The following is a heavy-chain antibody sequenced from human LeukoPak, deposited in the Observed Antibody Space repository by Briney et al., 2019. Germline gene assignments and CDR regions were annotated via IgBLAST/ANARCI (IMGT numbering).Heavy chain of an antibody. V-gene: IGHV3-48*03. Sequence: GGSLRLSCAASGFTFSSYEMNWARQAPGKGLGWGSYISSSGSTIYYADSVKGRFTISRDNAKNSLYLQMNSLRAEDTAVYYCARAGWELPYFDYWGQGTLVTVSS. CDR2: ISSSGSTI. D-gene: IGHD1-26*01. CDR3: ARAGWELPYFDY. J-gene: IGHJ4*02. CDR1: GFTFSSYE.